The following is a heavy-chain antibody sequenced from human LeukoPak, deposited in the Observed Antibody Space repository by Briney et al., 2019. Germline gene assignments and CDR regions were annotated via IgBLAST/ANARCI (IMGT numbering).Heavy chain of an antibody. Sequence: GGSLRLSCAASGFTFSSYEMNWARQSPEEGREWGSIISGGGDPTYYADSVMGRFTISRDNSKNTLYLQMNSLRAEDTAVYYCARDQGYYGSGSYYTGDVWGKGTTVTVSS. D-gene: IGHD3-10*01. CDR1: GFTFSSYE. J-gene: IGHJ6*04. CDR2: ISGGGDPT. V-gene: IGHV3-48*03. CDR3: ARDQGYYGSGSYYTGDV.